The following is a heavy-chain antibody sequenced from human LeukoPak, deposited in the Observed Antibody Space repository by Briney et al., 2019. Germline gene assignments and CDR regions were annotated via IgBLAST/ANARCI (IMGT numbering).Heavy chain of an antibody. CDR1: GFIFSSCA. D-gene: IGHD4-17*01. CDR2: ISSSARSQ. Sequence: GGSLRLSCAASGFIFSSCAMTWVRQAPGKGLEWVSSISSSARSQYYPDSLKGRISISRDNAKNSLYLQMNSLRPEDTAVYYCAKGIGDYLHYYFDYWGQGTLVTVSS. J-gene: IGHJ4*02. V-gene: IGHV3-21*01. CDR3: AKGIGDYLHYYFDY.